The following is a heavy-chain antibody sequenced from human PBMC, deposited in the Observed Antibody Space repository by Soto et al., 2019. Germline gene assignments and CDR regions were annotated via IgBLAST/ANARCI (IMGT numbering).Heavy chain of an antibody. D-gene: IGHD2-8*02. CDR2: INHSGST. CDR3: ARDKITGFFDY. J-gene: IGHJ4*02. Sequence: SETLSLTCAFYGGSFSGYYWTWIRQPPGTGLEWIGEINHSGSTNYNPSLKSRVTISVDTSKNQFSLKLTSVTAADTAVYYCARDKITGFFDYWGQGTLVTVSS. CDR1: GGSFSGYY. V-gene: IGHV4-34*01.